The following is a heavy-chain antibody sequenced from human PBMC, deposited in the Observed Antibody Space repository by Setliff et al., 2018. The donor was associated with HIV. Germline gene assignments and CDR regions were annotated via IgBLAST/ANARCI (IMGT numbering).Heavy chain of an antibody. CDR2: IKKDGREK. D-gene: IGHD4-17*01. J-gene: IGHJ4*02. V-gene: IGHV3-7*03. CDR1: GFTVSYYG. CDR3: TRHETTAY. Sequence: GGSLRLSCAASGFTVSYYGMTWVRQAPGKGLEWVANIKKDGREKYYVDSVKGRFTISRDNARTSLYLEMSSLRVEDTAVYYCTRHETTAYWGQGTLVTVSS.